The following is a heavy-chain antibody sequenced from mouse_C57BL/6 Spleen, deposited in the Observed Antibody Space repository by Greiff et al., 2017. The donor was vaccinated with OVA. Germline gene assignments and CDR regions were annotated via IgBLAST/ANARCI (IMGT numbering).Heavy chain of an antibody. CDR2: IYPGSGST. J-gene: IGHJ2*01. D-gene: IGHD4-1*02. V-gene: IGHV1-55*01. CDR3: ARSQLGRGYFDY. CDR1: GYTFTSYW. Sequence: QVQLQQPGAELVTPGASVKMSCKASGYTFTSYWITWVKQRPGQGLEWIGDIYPGSGSTNYNEKFKSKATLTVDTSSSTAYMQLSSLTSEDSAVYYSARSQLGRGYFDYWGKGTTLTVSS.